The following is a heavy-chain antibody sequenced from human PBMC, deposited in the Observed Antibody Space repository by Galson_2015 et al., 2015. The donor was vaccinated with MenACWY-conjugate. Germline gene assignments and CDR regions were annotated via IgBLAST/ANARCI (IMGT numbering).Heavy chain of an antibody. Sequence: SLRLSCAASGFTFSSYAMTWVRQAPGKGLEWVSTISGSGSSTYYADSVKGRFTIFRDNSKNTLNLQMNSLRVEDTAIYYCAKADDSSWYVYFESWGQGTQITDSS. J-gene: IGHJ4*02. D-gene: IGHD6-13*01. CDR1: GFTFSSYA. CDR3: AKADDSSWYVYFES. V-gene: IGHV3-23*01. CDR2: ISGSGSST.